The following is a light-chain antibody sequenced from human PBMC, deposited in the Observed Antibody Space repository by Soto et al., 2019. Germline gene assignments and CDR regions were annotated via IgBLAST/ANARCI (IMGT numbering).Light chain of an antibody. CDR3: QQRSNWPST. V-gene: IGKV3-11*01. CDR1: QSVSTY. J-gene: IGKJ4*01. CDR2: DAS. Sequence: EIVLTQSPATLSLSPGERATLSCRASQSVSTYLAWYHQKPGQAPRLLIYDASSRAAGMPARFSGSGSGTDFTLTITSLEPEDCAVYYCQQRSNWPSTFGGGTKVEI.